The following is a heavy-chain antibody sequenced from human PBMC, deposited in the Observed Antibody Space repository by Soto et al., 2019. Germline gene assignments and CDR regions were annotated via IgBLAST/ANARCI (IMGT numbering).Heavy chain of an antibody. D-gene: IGHD2-8*01. J-gene: IGHJ4*02. V-gene: IGHV4-34*01. CDR1: GGSFSGYY. Sequence: SETLSLTCAVYGGSFSGYYWSWIRQPPGKGLEWIGEINHSGSTNYNPSLKSRVTISVDTSKNQFSLKLSSVTAADTAVYYCASGLDGPFDYWGQGTLVTVPQ. CDR2: INHSGST. CDR3: ASGLDGPFDY.